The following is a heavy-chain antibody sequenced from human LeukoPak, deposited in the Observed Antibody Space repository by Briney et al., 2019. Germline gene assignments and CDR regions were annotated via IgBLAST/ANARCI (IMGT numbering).Heavy chain of an antibody. D-gene: IGHD3-10*01. V-gene: IGHV4-59*08. Sequence: SETLSLTCTVSGGSISSYYWSWIRQPPGKGLEWIGYIYYSGSTNYNPSLKSRVTISVDTSKNQFSLRLSSVTAADTAVYYCARTRYYYNSRSYGAPYYFDYWGQGTLVTVSS. J-gene: IGHJ4*02. CDR2: IYYSGST. CDR3: ARTRYYYNSRSYGAPYYFDY. CDR1: GGSISSYY.